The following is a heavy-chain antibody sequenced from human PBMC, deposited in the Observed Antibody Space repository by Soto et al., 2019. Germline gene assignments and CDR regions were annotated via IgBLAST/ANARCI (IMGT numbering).Heavy chain of an antibody. J-gene: IGHJ4*02. Sequence: QVQLQESGPGLVKPSQTLSLTCTVSGGSISSGDYYWSWIRQPPGKGLGWIGYIYYSGSTYYNPSLKSRVTISVDTSKNQFSLKLSSVTAADTAVYYCAGARDFWSGYYSPDFDYWGQGTLVTVSS. CDR3: AGARDFWSGYYSPDFDY. CDR2: IYYSGST. D-gene: IGHD3-3*01. V-gene: IGHV4-30-4*01. CDR1: GGSISSGDYY.